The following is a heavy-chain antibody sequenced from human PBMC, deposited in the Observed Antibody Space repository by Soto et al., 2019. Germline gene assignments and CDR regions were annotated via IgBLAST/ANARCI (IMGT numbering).Heavy chain of an antibody. D-gene: IGHD4-17*01. CDR1: GYTFTGYY. CDR3: AKYSPTTVTTRYYGMDV. J-gene: IGHJ6*02. Sequence: ASVKVSCKASGYTFTGYYIHWVRQAPGQGLEWMGWINPNSGGTIYAQKFQGRATMTRDTSISTAYMELSRLRSDDTAVYYRAKYSPTTVTTRYYGMDVWGQGTTVTVSS. CDR2: INPNSGGT. V-gene: IGHV1-2*02.